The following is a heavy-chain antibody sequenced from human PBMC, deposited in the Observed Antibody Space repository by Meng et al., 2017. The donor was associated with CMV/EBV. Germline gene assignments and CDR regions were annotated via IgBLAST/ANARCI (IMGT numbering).Heavy chain of an antibody. D-gene: IGHD3-3*01. V-gene: IGHV4-59*01. J-gene: IGHJ5*02. CDR2: IYYSGST. CDR1: GGSISSYY. Sequence: SETLSLTCTVSGGSISSYYWSWIRQPPGKGLEWIGCIYYSGSTNYNPSLKSRVTISVDTSKNQFSLKLSSATAADTAVYYCAREYDFWSGKGWFDPWGQGTLVTVSS. CDR3: AREYDFWSGKGWFDP.